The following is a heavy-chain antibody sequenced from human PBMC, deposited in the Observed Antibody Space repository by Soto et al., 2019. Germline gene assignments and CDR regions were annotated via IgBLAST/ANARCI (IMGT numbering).Heavy chain of an antibody. V-gene: IGHV1-46*01. CDR1: GYTFTSYG. D-gene: IGHD3-10*01. CDR2: INASGGNT. J-gene: IGHJ4*02. CDR3: ARDPGAWRPFDY. Sequence: ASVKVSCKASGYTFTSYGISWVRQAPGQGLEWMGIINASGGNTNYAQKFQGRVTMTRDTSTSTVYMELSSLRSEDTAVYYCARDPGAWRPFDYWGQGTLVTVSS.